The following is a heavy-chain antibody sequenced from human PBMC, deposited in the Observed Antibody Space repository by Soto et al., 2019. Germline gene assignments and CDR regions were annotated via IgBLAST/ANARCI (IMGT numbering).Heavy chain of an antibody. CDR2: ISYDGSNK. CDR3: AKDGWGRYQLLYYFDY. CDR1: GFTFSSYG. V-gene: IGHV3-30*18. D-gene: IGHD2-2*01. Sequence: QVQLVESGGGVVQPGRSLRLSCAASGFTFSSYGMHWVRQAPGKGLEWVAVISYDGSNKYYADSVKGRFTISRDNSKNTLYLQMNSLRAEDTAVYYCAKDGWGRYQLLYYFDYWGQGTLVTVSS. J-gene: IGHJ4*02.